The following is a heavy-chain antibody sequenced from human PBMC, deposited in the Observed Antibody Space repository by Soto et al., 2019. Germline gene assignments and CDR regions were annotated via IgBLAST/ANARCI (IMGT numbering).Heavy chain of an antibody. D-gene: IGHD3-10*02. J-gene: IGHJ4*02. Sequence: PGGSLRLSCAASGFTFSSYWMHWVRQAPGKGLVWVSRIHSDGRDTGYADSVKGRFTISRDNAKNTLYLQMNSLRAEDTAVYYCAREGWGMAMLYWGQGTLVTVSS. CDR1: GFTFSSYW. CDR3: AREGWGMAMLY. V-gene: IGHV3-74*01. CDR2: IHSDGRDT.